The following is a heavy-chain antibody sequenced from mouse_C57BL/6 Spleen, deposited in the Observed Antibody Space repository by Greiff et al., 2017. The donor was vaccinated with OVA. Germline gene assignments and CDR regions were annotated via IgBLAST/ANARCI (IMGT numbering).Heavy chain of an antibody. Sequence: LQESGPELVKPGASVKISCKASGYSFTDYNMNWVKQSNGKSLEWIGVINPNYGTTSYNQKFKGKATLTVDQSSSTAYMQLNSLTSEDSAVYYCARGDGSSSYWYFDVWGTGTTVTVSS. CDR2: INPNYGTT. J-gene: IGHJ1*03. D-gene: IGHD1-1*01. CDR3: ARGDGSSSYWYFDV. V-gene: IGHV1-39*01. CDR1: GYSFTDYN.